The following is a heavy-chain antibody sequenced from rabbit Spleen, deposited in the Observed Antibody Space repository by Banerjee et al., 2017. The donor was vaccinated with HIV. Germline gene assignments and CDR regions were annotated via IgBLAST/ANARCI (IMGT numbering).Heavy chain of an antibody. Sequence: QEQLVESGGGLVQPEGSLTLTCTASGFSFNIDYFPCWVRQAPGKGLEWIACIYTGISTNTYYANWAKGRFTISKTSSTTVTLQMTSLTAADTATYFCARDTGTSFSSYGMDLWGPGTLVTVS. D-gene: IGHD8-1*01. CDR3: ARDTGTSFSSYGMDL. V-gene: IGHV1S45*01. CDR2: IYTGISTNT. J-gene: IGHJ6*01. CDR1: GFSFNIDYF.